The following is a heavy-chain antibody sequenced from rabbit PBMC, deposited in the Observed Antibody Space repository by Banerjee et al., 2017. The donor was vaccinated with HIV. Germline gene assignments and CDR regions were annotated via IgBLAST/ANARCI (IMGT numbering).Heavy chain of an antibody. D-gene: IGHD2-1*01. J-gene: IGHJ4*01. CDR1: GFDFSSYG. CDR2: IDPVFGST. CDR3: VTYSYDDYGDHNL. V-gene: IGHV1S47*01. Sequence: QEQLVESGGGLVKPGGSLTLNCKASGFDFSSYGVSWVRQAPGKGLEWIGYIDPVFGSTYYASWVNGRFTISSHNAQNTLYLQLNSLTAADTATYFCVTYSYDDYGDHNLWGQGTLVTVS.